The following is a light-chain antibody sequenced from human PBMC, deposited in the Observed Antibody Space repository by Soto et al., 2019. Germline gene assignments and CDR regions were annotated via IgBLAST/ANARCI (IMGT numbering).Light chain of an antibody. J-gene: IGKJ4*01. CDR3: QQRGNWPLT. Sequence: ETVLTQSPATLSLSPGERATLSCRASQTISSYLIWYQQKPVQAPRLLIYDASSRATGIPARFSGSGSGTDFTLTISSLEPEDFAVYYCQQRGNWPLTFGGGTKVEI. V-gene: IGKV3-11*01. CDR2: DAS. CDR1: QTISSY.